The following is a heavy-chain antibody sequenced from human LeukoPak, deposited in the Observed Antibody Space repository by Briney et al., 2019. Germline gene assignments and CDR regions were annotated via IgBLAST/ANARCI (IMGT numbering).Heavy chain of an antibody. CDR2: ISGTSGTI. D-gene: IGHD2-21*02. J-gene: IGHJ4*02. CDR1: GFTFSNYA. V-gene: IGHV3-23*01. Sequence: HPGGSLRLSCAASGFTFSNYAMSWVSQAPGKGLEWVSGISGTSGTINYAAPVKGRFTISRDNSKNTLYLQMNSLRVDDMAVYYCAKRLGDPRAFDYWGQGTLVTVSS. CDR3: AKRLGDPRAFDY.